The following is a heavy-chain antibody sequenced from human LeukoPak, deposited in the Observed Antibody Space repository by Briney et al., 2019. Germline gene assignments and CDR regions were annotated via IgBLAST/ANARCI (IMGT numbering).Heavy chain of an antibody. V-gene: IGHV4-39*07. D-gene: IGHD6-13*01. CDR3: ARVAAAFLWFDP. CDR2: IYYSGST. Sequence: PSQTLSLTCTVSGGSISSGTYDWNWIRQPPGKGLEWIGSIYYSGSTYYNPSLKSRVTISVDTSKNQFSLKLSSVTAADTAVYYCARVAAAFLWFDPWGQGTLVTVSS. J-gene: IGHJ5*02. CDR1: GGSISSGTYD.